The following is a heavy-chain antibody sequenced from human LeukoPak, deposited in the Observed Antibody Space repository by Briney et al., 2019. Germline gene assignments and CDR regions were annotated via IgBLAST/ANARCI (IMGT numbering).Heavy chain of an antibody. CDR2: IYSGGST. D-gene: IGHD3-9*01. CDR3: AKVRNILTTEDAFDI. CDR1: GFIVTSNY. Sequence: PGGSLRLSCAASGFIVTSNYMNWVRQAPGKGLEWVSVIYSGGSTYYADSVKGRFTISRDKSKNTLYLQMNRLRAEDTAVYYCAKVRNILTTEDAFDIWGQGTMVTVSS. V-gene: IGHV3-53*01. J-gene: IGHJ3*02.